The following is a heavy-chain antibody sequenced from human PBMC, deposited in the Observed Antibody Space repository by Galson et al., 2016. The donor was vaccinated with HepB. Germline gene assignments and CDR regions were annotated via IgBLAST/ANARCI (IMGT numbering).Heavy chain of an antibody. J-gene: IGHJ4*02. V-gene: IGHV3-23*01. D-gene: IGHD6-13*01. CDR2: ISHSGGTT. CDR3: AKDLWVRQQLAYYFDY. Sequence: SLRLSCAGSGFSFTSVWMSWVRQAPGKGLEWVSGISHSGGTTYYADSVKGRFTVSRDNSKNTLYLQMSSLRAEDTAVYYCAKDLWVRQQLAYYFDYWGQGTLVTVSS. CDR1: GFSFTSVW.